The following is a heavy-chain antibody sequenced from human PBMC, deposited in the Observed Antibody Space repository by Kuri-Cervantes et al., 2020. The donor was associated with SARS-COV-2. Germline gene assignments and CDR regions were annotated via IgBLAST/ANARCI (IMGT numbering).Heavy chain of an antibody. Sequence: SVKVSCKASGGTFSSYAISWVRQAPGQGLEWMGRIIPILGTANYAQKFQGRVTMTEDTSTDTAYMELSSLRSEDTAVYYCATDQLRNPGYWGQGTLVTVSS. J-gene: IGHJ4*02. CDR3: ATDQLRNPGY. D-gene: IGHD1-14*01. CDR2: IIPILGTA. V-gene: IGHV1-69*04. CDR1: GGTFSSYA.